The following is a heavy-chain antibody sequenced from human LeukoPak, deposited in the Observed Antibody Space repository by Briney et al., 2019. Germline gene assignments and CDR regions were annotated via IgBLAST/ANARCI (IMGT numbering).Heavy chain of an antibody. Sequence: AAVKVSCKASGYTFTSYYINWVRQATGQGLEWIGWMKPNSGNTGYAQKFQGRVTMTRNTSLSTAYMELSRLRSEDTAVYYCAREVLPDTAMFQVGDWGQGTLVTVSS. V-gene: IGHV1-8*01. J-gene: IGHJ4*02. CDR2: MKPNSGNT. CDR1: GYTFTSYY. D-gene: IGHD5-18*01. CDR3: AREVLPDTAMFQVGD.